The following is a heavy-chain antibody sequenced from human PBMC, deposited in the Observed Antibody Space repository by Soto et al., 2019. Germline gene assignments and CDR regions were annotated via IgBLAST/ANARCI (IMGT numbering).Heavy chain of an antibody. CDR2: ISRSSSTI. Sequence: LRLSCAASGFTFSTYSMNWVRQAPGKGLEWVSYISRSSSTIYYADSVKGRFTISRDNAKNSLYLQMNSLRDEDTAVYYCARGDDILTGSLDYWGQGTLVTVSS. D-gene: IGHD3-9*01. CDR1: GFTFSTYS. J-gene: IGHJ4*02. V-gene: IGHV3-48*02. CDR3: ARGDDILTGSLDY.